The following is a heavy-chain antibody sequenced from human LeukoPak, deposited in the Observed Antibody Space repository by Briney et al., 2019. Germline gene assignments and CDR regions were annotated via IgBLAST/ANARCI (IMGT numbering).Heavy chain of an antibody. CDR1: GFTFSAYS. J-gene: IGHJ4*02. Sequence: PGGSLRLSCAASGFTFSAYSMSWVRQAPGKGLEWVSSISSGSSYIYYADSVKGRFTISRDNAKNSLYLQMNSLRVEDTALYYCATVGAVSYYFDYWGQGTLVTVSS. V-gene: IGHV3-21*01. D-gene: IGHD3-16*01. CDR2: ISSGSSYI. CDR3: ATVGAVSYYFDY.